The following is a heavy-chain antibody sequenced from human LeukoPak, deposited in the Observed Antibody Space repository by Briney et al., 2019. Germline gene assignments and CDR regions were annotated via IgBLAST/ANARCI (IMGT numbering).Heavy chain of an antibody. D-gene: IGHD6-19*01. V-gene: IGHV3-13*01. Sequence: QPGGSLRLSCAASGFILSNYDMHWVRQRPGKGLEWVSTIGTAGDTYYADSVEGRFTISRESAMNSLSLQMNTLRGGDTAHYYCAREYVLAVAGTNYYHGMDVWGQGTAVTVSS. CDR3: AREYVLAVAGTNYYHGMDV. CDR1: GFILSNYD. J-gene: IGHJ6*02. CDR2: IGTAGDT.